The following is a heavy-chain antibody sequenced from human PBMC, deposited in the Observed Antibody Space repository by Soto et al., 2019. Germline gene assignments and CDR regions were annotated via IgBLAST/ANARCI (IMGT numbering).Heavy chain of an antibody. CDR3: ARVGSSGWSRTINYYYYGMDV. V-gene: IGHV3-13*01. J-gene: IGHJ6*02. Sequence: GGSLRLSCAASGFTFSSYDMHWVRQATGKGLEWVSAIGTAGDTYYPGSVKGRFTISRENAKNSLYLQMNSLRAEDTAVYYCARVGSSGWSRTINYYYYGMDVWGQGTTVTVSS. D-gene: IGHD6-19*01. CDR2: IGTAGDT. CDR1: GFTFSSYD.